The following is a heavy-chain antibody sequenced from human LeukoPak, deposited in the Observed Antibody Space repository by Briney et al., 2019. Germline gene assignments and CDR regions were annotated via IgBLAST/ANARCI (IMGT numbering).Heavy chain of an antibody. CDR1: GFTFSHSA. J-gene: IGHJ3*01. CDR3: AKFLGGDEKVDAFDV. V-gene: IGHV3-23*01. D-gene: IGHD2/OR15-2a*01. Sequence: PGGSLRLSCAASGFTFSHSAMTWVRQVPGKGLEWVSSISGYTGRTYYADSVKGRFTISRDNSNDRVYLQMNSLRAEDTALYYCAKFLGGDEKVDAFDVWGQGTRVSVSS. CDR2: ISGYTGRT.